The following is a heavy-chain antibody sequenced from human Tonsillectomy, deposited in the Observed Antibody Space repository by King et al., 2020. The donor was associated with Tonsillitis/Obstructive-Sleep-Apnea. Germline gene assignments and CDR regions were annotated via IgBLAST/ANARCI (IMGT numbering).Heavy chain of an antibody. J-gene: IGHJ3*01. Sequence: VQLVESGGGLIQPGGSLRLSCAAAGFAVSSNYMTWVRQAPGKGLEWVSLMYSGGRAYYADSVQGRFTISRDNSKNTLYLQMNSLRAEDTAVYFCAREESVDDAFDVWGQGTMVTVSS. CDR2: MYSGGRA. D-gene: IGHD2-15*01. V-gene: IGHV3-53*01. CDR1: GFAVSSNY. CDR3: AREESVDDAFDV.